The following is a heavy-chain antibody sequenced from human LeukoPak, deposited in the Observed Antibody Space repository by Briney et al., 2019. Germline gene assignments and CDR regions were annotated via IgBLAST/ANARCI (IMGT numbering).Heavy chain of an antibody. Sequence: GRSLRLSCAASGFTSSSYGMHWVRQAPGKGLEWVAVISYDGSNKCYADSVKGRFTISRDNSKNTLYLQMNSLRAEDTAVYYCAKEANDYVWGSYRSYYFDYWGQGTLVTVSS. CDR2: ISYDGSNK. D-gene: IGHD3-16*02. CDR3: AKEANDYVWGSYRSYYFDY. V-gene: IGHV3-30*18. J-gene: IGHJ4*02. CDR1: GFTSSSYG.